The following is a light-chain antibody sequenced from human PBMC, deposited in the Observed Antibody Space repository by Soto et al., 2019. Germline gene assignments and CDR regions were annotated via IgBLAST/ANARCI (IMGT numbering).Light chain of an antibody. Sequence: EIVLTQSPATLSLSPGERATLSCRASQSVSSYLAWYQQKPGQAPRLLIYDASNRATGIPARFSGRVSGTDFTLTISSLEPDDFAVYYCQPRSNSITFGQGTRLEIK. J-gene: IGKJ5*01. CDR2: DAS. CDR1: QSVSSY. V-gene: IGKV3-11*01. CDR3: QPRSNSIT.